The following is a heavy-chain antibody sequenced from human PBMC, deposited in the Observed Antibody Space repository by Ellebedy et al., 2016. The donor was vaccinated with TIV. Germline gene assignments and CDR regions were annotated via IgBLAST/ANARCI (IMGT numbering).Heavy chain of an antibody. V-gene: IGHV3-43*01. Sequence: GESLKISXTASGFSFDAYTMHWVRHVPGKGLEWVSLITRDGSDTFYADSVRGRFTISRDNIKNSLYLQMDSLKTEDAALYYCAKESGFGSEGLDSWGRGSLVTVSS. D-gene: IGHD3-10*01. CDR3: AKESGFGSEGLDS. CDR2: ITRDGSDT. J-gene: IGHJ4*02. CDR1: GFSFDAYT.